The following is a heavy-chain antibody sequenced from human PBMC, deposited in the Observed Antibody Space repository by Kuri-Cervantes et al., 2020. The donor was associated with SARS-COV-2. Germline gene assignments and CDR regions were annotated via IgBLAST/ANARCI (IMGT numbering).Heavy chain of an antibody. CDR3: AKGGNRALPFDY. J-gene: IGHJ4*02. D-gene: IGHD2/OR15-2a*01. Sequence: GGSLRLSCATSGFTFRHYGMHWVRQARGEGLEWVAVIWSHGRKQYYADSGNGRFTISRDNSKNTLYLQMNSLRAEDTAVYYCAKGGNRALPFDYWGQGTLVTVSS. CDR2: IWSHGRKQ. CDR1: GFTFRHYG. V-gene: IGHV3-33*06.